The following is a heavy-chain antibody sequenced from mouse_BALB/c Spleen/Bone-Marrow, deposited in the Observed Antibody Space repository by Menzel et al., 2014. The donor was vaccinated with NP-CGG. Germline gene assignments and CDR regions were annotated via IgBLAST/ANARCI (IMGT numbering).Heavy chain of an antibody. V-gene: IGHV3-5*02. D-gene: IGHD2-1*01. J-gene: IGHJ2*01. Sequence: EVKVVESGPGLVKPSQTVSLTCSVTGISITTGNYRWSWIRQFPGNKLEWIGYIYYSGTITYNPSLTSRTTITRDTSKNQFFLEMNSLTAEDTATYYCARYGSYFDYWGRGTTLTVSS. CDR3: ARYGSYFDY. CDR2: IYYSGTI. CDR1: GISITTGNYR.